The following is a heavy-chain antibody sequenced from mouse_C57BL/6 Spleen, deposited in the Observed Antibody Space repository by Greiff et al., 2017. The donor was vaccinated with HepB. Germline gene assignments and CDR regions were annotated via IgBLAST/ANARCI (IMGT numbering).Heavy chain of an antibody. D-gene: IGHD2-5*01. CDR2: IYPRSGNT. Sequence: QVQLQQSGAELARPGASVKLSCKASGYTFTSYGISWVKQRTGQGLEWIGEIYPRSGNTYYNEKFKGKATLTADKSSSTAYMELRSLTSEDSAVYFCARGEDSNYEVDYWGQGTTLTVSS. J-gene: IGHJ2*01. V-gene: IGHV1-81*01. CDR1: GYTFTSYG. CDR3: ARGEDSNYEVDY.